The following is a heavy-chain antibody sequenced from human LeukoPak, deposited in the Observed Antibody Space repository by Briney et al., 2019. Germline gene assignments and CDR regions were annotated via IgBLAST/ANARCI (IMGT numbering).Heavy chain of an antibody. D-gene: IGHD5-24*01. J-gene: IGHJ4*02. CDR2: ISSSSSYI. CDR1: GFTFSSYS. Sequence: GGSLRLSCAASGFTFSSYSMNWVRQAPGKGLEWVSSISSSSSYIYYGDSVKGRFTISRDNAKNSLYLQMNSLRAEDTAVYYCAREMATITDFDYWGQGTLVTVSS. CDR3: AREMATITDFDY. V-gene: IGHV3-21*01.